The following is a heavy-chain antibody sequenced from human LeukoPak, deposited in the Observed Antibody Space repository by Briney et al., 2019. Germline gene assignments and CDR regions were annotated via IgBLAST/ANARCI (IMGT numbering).Heavy chain of an antibody. J-gene: IGHJ4*02. D-gene: IGHD6-13*01. CDR3: ARDLQQLVPFDY. CDR2: ISSSGSTI. CDR1: GFTFSDYY. Sequence: GGSLRLSCAASGFTFSDYYMSWIRQAPGKGLEWVSYISSSGSTIYYADSEKGRFTISRDNAKNSLYLQMNSLRAEDTAVYYCARDLQQLVPFDYWGQGTLVTVSS. V-gene: IGHV3-11*01.